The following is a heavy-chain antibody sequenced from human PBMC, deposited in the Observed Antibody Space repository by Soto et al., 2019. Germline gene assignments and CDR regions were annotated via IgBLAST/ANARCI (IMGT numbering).Heavy chain of an antibody. CDR2: IYHSGGT. CDR3: EKNVAVAGFCLDP. CDR1: GDSISSHY. V-gene: IGHV4-59*11. J-gene: IGHJ5*02. D-gene: IGHD6-19*01. Sequence: QVQLHESGPGLVKPSETRSLTCTVSGDSISSHYWSWIRQPPGKGLEWIGHIYHSGGTRYNPSLRSRVTISVDTSKNQFSLKLRSVTAADTAVYYCEKNVAVAGFCLDPWGQGILVTVSS.